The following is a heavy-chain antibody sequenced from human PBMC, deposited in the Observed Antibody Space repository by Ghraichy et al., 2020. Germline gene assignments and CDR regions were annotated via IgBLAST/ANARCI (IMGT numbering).Heavy chain of an antibody. CDR1: GYTFTGYY. Sequence: ASVKVSCKASGYTFTGYYMHWVRQAPGQGLEWMGWINPNSGGTNYAQKFQGWVTMTRDTSISTAYMELSRLRSDDTAVYYCASSSHYYYYMDVWGKGTTVSVSS. D-gene: IGHD6-19*01. CDR2: INPNSGGT. J-gene: IGHJ6*03. CDR3: ASSSHYYYYMDV. V-gene: IGHV1-2*04.